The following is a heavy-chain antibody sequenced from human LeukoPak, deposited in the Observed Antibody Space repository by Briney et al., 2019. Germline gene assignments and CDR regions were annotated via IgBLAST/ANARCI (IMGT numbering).Heavy chain of an antibody. V-gene: IGHV3-48*01. D-gene: IGHD6-6*01. CDR3: ARDSSVCAFDV. CDR2: INTGSSTI. CDR1: GFTFSPYT. Sequence: LGGSLRLSCAASGFTFSPYTMHWFRQPPGKGLEWVSYINTGSSTIYYADSVKGRFTISRDNAKNSLYLQLNSLGAEDTAVYYCARDSSVCAFDVWGQGTMVTVSS. J-gene: IGHJ3*01.